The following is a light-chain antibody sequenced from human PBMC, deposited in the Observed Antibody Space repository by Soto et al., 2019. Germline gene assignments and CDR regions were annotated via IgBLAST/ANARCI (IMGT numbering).Light chain of an antibody. V-gene: IGKV3-15*01. CDR2: VAS. CDR1: QSVSSN. CDR3: QQYNVWPLT. Sequence: EIVMTQSPATLSVSPGERATLSCRASQSVSSNLAWYQQKPGQTPKLLIYVASTRATGIPARFSGSGSGTEFTLTISSLQSEDFAVYYCQQYNVWPLTFGGGTKGSSN. J-gene: IGKJ4*01.